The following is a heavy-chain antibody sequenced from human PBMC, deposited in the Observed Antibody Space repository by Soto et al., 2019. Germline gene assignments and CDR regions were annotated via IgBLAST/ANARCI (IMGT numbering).Heavy chain of an antibody. V-gene: IGHV3-33*01. CDR3: ATESGSGEYYFDY. CDR2: IWYDGSNK. J-gene: IGHJ4*02. Sequence: QPGGSLRLSCAASGFTFSSYGMHWVRQAPGKGLEWVAVIWYDGSNKYYADSVKGRFTISRDNSKNTLYLQMNSLRAEDTAVYYCATESGSGEYYFDYWGQGTLVTVSS. D-gene: IGHD1-26*01. CDR1: GFTFSSYG.